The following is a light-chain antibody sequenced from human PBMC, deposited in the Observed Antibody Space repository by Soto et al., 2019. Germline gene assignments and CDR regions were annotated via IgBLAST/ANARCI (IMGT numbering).Light chain of an antibody. V-gene: IGKV1-9*01. CDR3: QQLNSYPPT. CDR2: AAS. Sequence: IRFSQSPSFLSASIGDRVTITCRASQGISSYLAWYQQKPGKAPKLLIYAASTLQSGVPSRFSGSGSGTEFTLTISSLQPDDFATYYCQQLNSYPPTFGQGTKVDI. J-gene: IGKJ1*01. CDR1: QGISSY.